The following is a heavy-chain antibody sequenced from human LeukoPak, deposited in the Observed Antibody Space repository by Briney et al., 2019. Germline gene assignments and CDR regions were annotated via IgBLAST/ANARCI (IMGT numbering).Heavy chain of an antibody. CDR3: ARLFLYAVTGTGRIDWYFDL. V-gene: IGHV3-7*01. CDR2: IKQDGSEK. D-gene: IGHD6-19*01. CDR1: GFIFSSYW. Sequence: GGSLRLSYAASGFIFSSYWMSWLRQAPGKGLEWVANIKQDGSEKYYVDSVKGRFTISRDNAKNSLYLQMNSMRAEDTAVYYCARLFLYAVTGTGRIDWYFDLWGRGTLVTVSS. J-gene: IGHJ2*01.